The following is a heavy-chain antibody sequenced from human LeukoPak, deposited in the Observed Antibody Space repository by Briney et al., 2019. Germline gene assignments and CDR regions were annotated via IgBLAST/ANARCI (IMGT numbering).Heavy chain of an antibody. CDR2: IWSDGSNK. Sequence: GGSLRLSCEASGFTFSDYGIHWVRRAPGKGLEWLAVIWSDGSNKYYADSVKGRFTISRDNSRKTLYLQMNSLRVEDTAVYYCVRASGSFDYWGQGTLVTVSS. V-gene: IGHV3-33*01. CDR1: GFTFSDYG. J-gene: IGHJ4*02. CDR3: VRASGSFDY. D-gene: IGHD3-10*01.